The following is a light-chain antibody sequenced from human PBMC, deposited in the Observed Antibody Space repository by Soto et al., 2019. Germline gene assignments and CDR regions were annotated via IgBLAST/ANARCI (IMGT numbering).Light chain of an antibody. J-gene: IGKJ3*01. CDR2: GTS. CDR3: QQYGNSPRFT. V-gene: IGKV3-20*01. CDR1: QSVRSSH. Sequence: EIVLTQSPGTLSLSPGERATLACRASQSVRSSHLAWYQQKPGQAPRLLLYGTSTRATGIPDRFSGSGSGTDFTLTISRLEPEDFAVYYCQQYGNSPRFTFGPGTKVDIK.